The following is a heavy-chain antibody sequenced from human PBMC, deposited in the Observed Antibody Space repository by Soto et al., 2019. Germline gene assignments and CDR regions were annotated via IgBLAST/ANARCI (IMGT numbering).Heavy chain of an antibody. D-gene: IGHD3-10*01. J-gene: IGHJ6*02. CDR1: GGSISVYY. V-gene: IGHV4-34*01. Sequence: SDTLSLTCTVSGGSISVYYWSWIRQPPGKGLEWIGEINHSGSTNYNPSLKSRVTISVDTSKNQFSLKLSSVTSADTAVYYCARVSGIYYYGMDVWGQGTTVT. CDR2: INHSGST. CDR3: ARVSGIYYYGMDV.